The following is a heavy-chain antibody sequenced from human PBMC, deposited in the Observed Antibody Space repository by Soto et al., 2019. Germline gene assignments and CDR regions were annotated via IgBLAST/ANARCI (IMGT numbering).Heavy chain of an antibody. J-gene: IGHJ6*02. CDR2: ISGSGGST. D-gene: IGHD6-19*01. Sequence: HPVGSLRLSCAASGFTFSSYAMSWVRQAPGKGLEWVSAISGSGGSTYYADSVKGRFTISRDNSKNTLYLQMNSLRAEDTAVYYCAKGGSSGWVTMTTGSYYYYYGMDVWGQGTTVTVSS. CDR1: GFTFSSYA. CDR3: AKGGSSGWVTMTTGSYYYYYGMDV. V-gene: IGHV3-23*01.